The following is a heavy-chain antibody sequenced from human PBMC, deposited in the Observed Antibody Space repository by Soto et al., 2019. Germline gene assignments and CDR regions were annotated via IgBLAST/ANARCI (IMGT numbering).Heavy chain of an antibody. V-gene: IGHV1-69*13. Sequence: SATMVSCKASGVTFSSYAISWVRQAPVQGLEWMGGIIPIFGTANYAQKFQGRVTITADESTSTAYMELRSLRSEDTAVYYCARSEWYGRYYYYGMDVWG. CDR2: IIPIFGTA. CDR1: GVTFSSYA. J-gene: IGHJ6*02. CDR3: ARSEWYGRYYYYGMDV. D-gene: IGHD3-10*01.